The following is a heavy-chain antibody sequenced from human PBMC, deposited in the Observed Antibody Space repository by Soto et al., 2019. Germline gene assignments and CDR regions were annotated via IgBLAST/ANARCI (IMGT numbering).Heavy chain of an antibody. J-gene: IGHJ3*02. CDR2: IIPIFNST. Sequence: SVKVSWKVSGSRFSNYVISWVRQAPGHGLEWLGRIIPIFNSTKYAQSFQGRVTITADKSTSTASLELSSLRSDDTAVYYCAGISSGRYSDWLLLGRDAFDIWGQGTMVTVSS. CDR1: GSRFSNYV. CDR3: AGISSGRYSDWLLLGRDAFDI. D-gene: IGHD3-9*01. V-gene: IGHV1-69*06.